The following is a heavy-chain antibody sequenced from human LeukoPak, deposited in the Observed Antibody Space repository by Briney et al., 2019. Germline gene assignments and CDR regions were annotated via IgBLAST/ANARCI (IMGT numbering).Heavy chain of an antibody. J-gene: IGHJ6*02. CDR3: ARVKGGTTTGGLYYYYGMDV. CDR2: IIPMFGTT. Sequence: SVILSCHVAGPSLSSYAISWVRQAPGQGIGWEGGIIPMFGTTNYAQKLQGRVTITADESTSTAYMELSSLRSEETAVYYCARVKGGTTTGGLYYYYGMDVWGQGTTVTVSS. CDR1: GPSLSSYA. V-gene: IGHV1-69*01. D-gene: IGHD1-1*01.